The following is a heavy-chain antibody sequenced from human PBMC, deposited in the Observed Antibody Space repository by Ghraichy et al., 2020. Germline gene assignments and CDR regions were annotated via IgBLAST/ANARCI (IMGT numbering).Heavy chain of an antibody. J-gene: IGHJ1*01. CDR1: GFTFSTYN. V-gene: IGHV3-21*01. Sequence: GGSLRLSCAASGFTFSTYNMNWVRQAPGKGLEWVSSISSGSTYIYYADSLKGRFTISRDNANNSLYLQMSSLIAEDTAIYYFARDRGSGWLGAEYFQYWGQGTLVTVSS. CDR2: ISSGSTYI. CDR3: ARDRGSGWLGAEYFQY. D-gene: IGHD6-19*01.